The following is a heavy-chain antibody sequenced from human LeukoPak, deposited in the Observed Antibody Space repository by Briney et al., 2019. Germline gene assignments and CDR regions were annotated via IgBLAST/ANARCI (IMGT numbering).Heavy chain of an antibody. CDR3: ARGGIVGPTSYFYYGMDV. D-gene: IGHD1-26*01. J-gene: IGHJ6*02. Sequence: GGSLRLSCAASGFTFSNYGMHWVRQAPGKGLEWVAVISYGGNNKYYADSVKGRFTISRDNSKNTLYLQMNSLRAEDTAVYYCARGGIVGPTSYFYYGMDVWGQGTTVTVSS. V-gene: IGHV3-30*03. CDR2: ISYGGNNK. CDR1: GFTFSNYG.